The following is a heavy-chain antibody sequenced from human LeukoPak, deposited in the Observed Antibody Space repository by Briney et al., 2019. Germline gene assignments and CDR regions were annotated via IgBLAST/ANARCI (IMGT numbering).Heavy chain of an antibody. J-gene: IGHJ4*02. CDR3: AKLDGITGLDY. V-gene: IGHV3-48*03. CDR2: IGVGGRTI. Sequence: PGGSLRLSCAASGFTFSSYEMNWVRQAPGKGLEWVSYIGVGGRTINYADSVKGRFTISRDNAKNSLYLQMNSLRAEDTAVYYCAKLDGITGLDYWGQGTLVTVSS. CDR1: GFTFSSYE. D-gene: IGHD1-14*01.